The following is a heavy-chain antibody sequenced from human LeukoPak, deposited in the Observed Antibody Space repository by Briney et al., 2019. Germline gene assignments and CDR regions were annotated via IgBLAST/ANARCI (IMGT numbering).Heavy chain of an antibody. V-gene: IGHV4-38-2*01. D-gene: IGHD6-19*01. CDR3: ARRGQWLVFDY. J-gene: IGHJ4*02. CDR2: IYHSGST. CDR1: GYSFSSGYN. Sequence: SETLSLTCSASGYSFSSGYNWGGIQQPPGRGLEWIGSIYHSGSTYYNPSLKSRVTISGDTSKNQFSLKMSSVTAADTAVYYCARRGQWLVFDYWGQGTLVTVSS.